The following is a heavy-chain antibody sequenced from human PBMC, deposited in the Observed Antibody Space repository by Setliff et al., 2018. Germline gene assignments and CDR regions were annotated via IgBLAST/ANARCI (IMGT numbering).Heavy chain of an antibody. CDR1: DGSISNAY. CDR3: ARHGPTRTDSWFDSFDV. V-gene: IGHV4-59*08. J-gene: IGHJ3*01. CDR2: IYDTGST. Sequence: ASETLSLTCTVSDGSISNAYWSWIRQSPGKGLEWIGYIYDTGSTNSDPSLKSRVTMSVDTSKNQVSLKMTSVTAADTAVYYCARHGPTRTDSWFDSFDVWGQGTKVTV. D-gene: IGHD3-10*01.